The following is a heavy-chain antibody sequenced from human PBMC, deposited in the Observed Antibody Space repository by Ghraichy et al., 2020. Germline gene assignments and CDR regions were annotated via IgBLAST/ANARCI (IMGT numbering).Heavy chain of an antibody. D-gene: IGHD1-26*01. Sequence: SETLSLTCTVSGGSIGSYYWSWIRQPPGKGLEYIGNVYYTGDTIYSPSLSSRVTISIDTPKNQFSLMLMSVTAADTAVYYCARSHLGPNNLEFWGQGTLVTVSS. J-gene: IGHJ4*02. CDR3: ARSHLGPNNLEF. V-gene: IGHV4-59*01. CDR2: VYYTGDT. CDR1: GGSIGSYY.